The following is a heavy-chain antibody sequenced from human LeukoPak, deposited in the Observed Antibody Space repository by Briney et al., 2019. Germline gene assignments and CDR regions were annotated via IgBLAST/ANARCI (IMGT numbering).Heavy chain of an antibody. CDR1: GFTFTSYW. Sequence: GGSLRLSCAASGFTFTSYWMSWVRQAPGQGLEWVANIKQDGSEKYYVDSVKGRFTISRDNAKNSLYLQMNSLRAEDTAVYYCARNPGIAAAGTREYYYYMDVWGKGTTVTVSS. CDR2: IKQDGSEK. D-gene: IGHD6-13*01. J-gene: IGHJ6*03. CDR3: ARNPGIAAAGTREYYYYMDV. V-gene: IGHV3-7*01.